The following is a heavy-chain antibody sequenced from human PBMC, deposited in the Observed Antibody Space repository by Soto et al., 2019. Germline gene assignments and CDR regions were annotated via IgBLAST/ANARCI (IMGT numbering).Heavy chain of an antibody. CDR1: GYTFTRYY. Sequence: GASVKVSWKASGYTFTRYYMHWGRQAPGQGLEWMGKINPSGGRTSYAQKFQGRVTMTRDTSTSTVYMELSSLRSEDTAVYYCARFLPHCFGVVNYYCDVMYFWGRGSSV. CDR3: ARFLPHCFGVVNYYCDVMYF. D-gene: IGHD3-3*01. J-gene: IGHJ6*02. CDR2: INPSGGRT. V-gene: IGHV1-46*01.